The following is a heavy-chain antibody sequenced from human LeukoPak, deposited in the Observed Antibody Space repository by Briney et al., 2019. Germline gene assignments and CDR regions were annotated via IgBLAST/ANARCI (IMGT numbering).Heavy chain of an antibody. CDR2: IKTDGTST. CDR1: GFTFSSYW. V-gene: IGHV3-74*01. Sequence: GGSLRHSCAASGFTFSSYWMHWVRQAPGKGLVWVSRIKTDGTSTRYADSVEGRFTISRDNAKNTLYLQMNSLRAEDTAVYYCARDRWPSGFDSWGQGTLVTVSS. D-gene: IGHD1-14*01. J-gene: IGHJ4*02. CDR3: ARDRWPSGFDS.